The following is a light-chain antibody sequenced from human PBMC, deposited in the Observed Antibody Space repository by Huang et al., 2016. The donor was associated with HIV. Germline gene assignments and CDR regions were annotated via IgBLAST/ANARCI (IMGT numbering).Light chain of an antibody. Sequence: DIQMTPSPSSLSASEGDRVTISCRTSQNIFSSLNWYQQKPGTPPKLLIFGAASLQSGVPSRFSCSGFGTDFTLTITSLQPEDFATYYCQQSYGTLPFTFGQGTKLEIK. V-gene: IGKV1-39*01. CDR3: QQSYGTLPFT. CDR2: GAA. CDR1: QNIFSS. J-gene: IGKJ2*01.